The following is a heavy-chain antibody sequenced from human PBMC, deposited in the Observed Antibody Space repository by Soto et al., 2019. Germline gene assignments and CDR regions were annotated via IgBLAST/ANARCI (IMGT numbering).Heavy chain of an antibody. CDR3: AKDRYCSSTSCHQAFDY. D-gene: IGHD2-2*01. J-gene: IGHJ4*02. V-gene: IGHV3-23*01. CDR1: GFTFSSYA. CDR2: ISGSGGST. Sequence: VQLSESGGGLVQPGWSLRLSCAASGFTFSSYAMSWVRQAPGKGLEWVSGISGSGGSTNYADSVKGRFTISRDSSKNTLYLQMNSLRAEDTAVYYCAKDRYCSSTSCHQAFDYWGQGTLVTVSS.